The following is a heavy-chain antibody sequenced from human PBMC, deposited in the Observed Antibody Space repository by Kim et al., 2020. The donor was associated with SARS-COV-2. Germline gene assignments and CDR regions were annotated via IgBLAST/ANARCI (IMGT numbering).Heavy chain of an antibody. Sequence: GGSLRLSCAASGFTFSMYWMHWVRQAPGKGLVWVSRIHSDGSNTIYADSVKGRFTISRDNAKNTLYLQMNSLRAEDTAVYYCTRSNNGSYDYWGQGTLVTVSS. CDR3: TRSNNGSYDY. V-gene: IGHV3-74*01. D-gene: IGHD1-26*01. J-gene: IGHJ4*02. CDR1: GFTFSMYW. CDR2: IHSDGSNT.